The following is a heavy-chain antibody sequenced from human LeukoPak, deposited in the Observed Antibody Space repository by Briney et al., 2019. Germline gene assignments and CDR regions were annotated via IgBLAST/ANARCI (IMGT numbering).Heavy chain of an antibody. Sequence: GGSLRLSCAASGFTFSDYYMSWIGQAPGKGLEGGSYISSSGSTIYYAGSVKGRFTISSNNAKNSLYLQMNSLRAEDTAVYYCARDSGYSYGFDYWGQGTLVTVSS. CDR2: ISSSGSTI. J-gene: IGHJ4*02. V-gene: IGHV3-11*01. CDR3: ARDSGYSYGFDY. CDR1: GFTFSDYY. D-gene: IGHD5-18*01.